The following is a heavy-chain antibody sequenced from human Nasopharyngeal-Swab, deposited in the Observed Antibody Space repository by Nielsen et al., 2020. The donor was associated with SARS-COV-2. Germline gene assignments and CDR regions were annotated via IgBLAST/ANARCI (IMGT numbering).Heavy chain of an antibody. D-gene: IGHD5-18*01. Sequence: GESLKISSAASGFTFSSYAMSWVRQAPGKGLEWVSAISGSGGSTYYADSVKGRFTISRDNSKNTLYLQMNSLRAEDTAVYYCAKDPTHHTAMGPDYWGQGTLVTVSS. CDR1: GFTFSSYA. V-gene: IGHV3-23*01. J-gene: IGHJ4*02. CDR3: AKDPTHHTAMGPDY. CDR2: ISGSGGST.